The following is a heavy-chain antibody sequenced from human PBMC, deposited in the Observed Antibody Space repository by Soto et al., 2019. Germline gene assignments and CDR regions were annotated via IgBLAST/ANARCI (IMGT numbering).Heavy chain of an antibody. CDR3: ARGKYDILTGPPYYFDY. Sequence: QVQLQESGPGLVKPSGTLSLTSAVSGGSISSSNWWSWVRQPPGKRLEWIGEIYHSGSTNYNPSLKSRVTISVYKSKNQFSLKLSSVTAADTAVYYCARGKYDILTGPPYYFDYWGQGTLVTVSS. CDR2: IYHSGST. D-gene: IGHD3-9*01. J-gene: IGHJ4*02. V-gene: IGHV4-4*02. CDR1: GGSISSSNW.